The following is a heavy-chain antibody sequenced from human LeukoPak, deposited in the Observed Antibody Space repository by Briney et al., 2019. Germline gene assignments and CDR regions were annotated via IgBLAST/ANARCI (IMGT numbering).Heavy chain of an antibody. V-gene: IGHV4-4*02. J-gene: IGHJ4*02. CDR3: ARAGGLYCSSTSCPFDY. CDR1: GGSISSSNR. Sequence: SETLSLTCAVSGGSISSSNRWSWVRQPPGKGLEWIGEIYHSGSTNYNPSLKSRVTISVDKSKNQFSLKLSSVTAADTAVYYCARAGGLYCSSTSCPFDYWGQGTLVTVSS. CDR2: IYHSGST. D-gene: IGHD2-2*01.